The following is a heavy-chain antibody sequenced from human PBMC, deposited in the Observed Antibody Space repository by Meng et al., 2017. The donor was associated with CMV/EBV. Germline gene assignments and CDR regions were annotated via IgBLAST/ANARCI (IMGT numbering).Heavy chain of an antibody. V-gene: IGHV4-38-2*01. CDR2: IYDSGDT. D-gene: IGHD1-26*01. J-gene: IGHJ6*02. Sequence: GSLRLSCHVSGHSISNGYFWGWVRQSPMTGLEWIGIYDSGDTFYNPSLKSRVAISIDTSANQFSLTLNSLTAADTAVYYCVRHIIVVPSRGYGVDVWGQGTTVTVSS. CDR1: GHSISNGYF. CDR3: VRHIIVVPSRGYGVDV.